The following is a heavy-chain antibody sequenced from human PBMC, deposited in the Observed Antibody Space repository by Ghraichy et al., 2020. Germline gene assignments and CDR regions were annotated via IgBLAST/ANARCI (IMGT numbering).Heavy chain of an antibody. CDR3: AKGIVVVITTLGFVDY. J-gene: IGHJ4*02. CDR1: GFTFSSYA. V-gene: IGHV3-23*01. CDR2: ISGSGGST. D-gene: IGHD3-22*01. Sequence: SCAASGFTFSSYAMSWVRQAPGKGLEWVSAISGSGGSTYYADSVKGRFTISRDNSKNTLYLQMNSLRAEDTAVYYCAKGIVVVITTLGFVDYWGQGTLVTVSS.